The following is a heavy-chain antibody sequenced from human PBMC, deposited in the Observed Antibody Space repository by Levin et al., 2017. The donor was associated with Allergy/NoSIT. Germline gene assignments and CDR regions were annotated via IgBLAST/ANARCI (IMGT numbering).Heavy chain of an antibody. CDR2: ISSDENSK. V-gene: IGHV3-30*03. CDR1: GLTFSTYG. J-gene: IGHJ4*02. Sequence: GESLKISCEASGLTFSTYGMLWVRQAPGKGLEWVALISSDENSKFYVDSVKGRFTISRDNSKNTLYLQMNSLRLEDTAVYYCSAKTFDYWGQGTLVTVSS. CDR3: SAKTFDY.